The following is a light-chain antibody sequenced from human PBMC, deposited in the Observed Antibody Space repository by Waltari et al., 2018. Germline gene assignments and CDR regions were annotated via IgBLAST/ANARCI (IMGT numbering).Light chain of an antibody. V-gene: IGKV1-33*01. J-gene: IGKJ4*01. Sequence: DIQMTQSPSSKPASVGDRVTITCQASKHINNHLGWYQQKPGKAPTLLSYEASNLEPGVPSRFSGSGSGTDFTFTIRSLQPEDFATYYCQQYETLPLTFGGGTEVAI. CDR2: EAS. CDR3: QQYETLPLT. CDR1: KHINNH.